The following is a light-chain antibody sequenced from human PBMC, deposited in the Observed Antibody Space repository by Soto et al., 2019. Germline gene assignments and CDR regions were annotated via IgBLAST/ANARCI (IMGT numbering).Light chain of an antibody. CDR2: EVS. V-gene: IGLV2-8*01. Sequence: QSALTQPPSASGSPGQSVAISCTGTSSDIGGYNYVSWYQQHPGKAPKLMISEVSKRPSGVPDRFSGSKSGNTASLTVSGLQAEDEADYYCSSFAGSFLVFGGGTKLTVL. CDR3: SSFAGSFLV. CDR1: SSDIGGYNY. J-gene: IGLJ2*01.